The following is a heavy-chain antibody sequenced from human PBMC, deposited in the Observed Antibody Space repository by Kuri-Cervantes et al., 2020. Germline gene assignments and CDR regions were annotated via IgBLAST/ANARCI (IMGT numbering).Heavy chain of an antibody. CDR3: ARGGWYQDY. J-gene: IGHJ4*02. CDR1: GGSISSHY. CDR2: VYYSGST. V-gene: IGHV4-59*11. Sequence: SETLSLTCTVSGGSISSHYWSWFRQPPGKGLEYIGYVYYSGSTNYIPSLKSRVTISVDTSRNQFSLKLDSVTAADTAVYFCARGGWYQDYWGQGTLVTVSS. D-gene: IGHD6-19*01.